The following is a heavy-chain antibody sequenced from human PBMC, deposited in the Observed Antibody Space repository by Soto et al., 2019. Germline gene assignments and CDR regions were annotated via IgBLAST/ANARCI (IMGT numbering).Heavy chain of an antibody. CDR3: VRTSLVVAVATREDF. Sequence: EVQLVESGGGVVQPGESLRLSCAASGFTFSNYWMHWVRQAPGKGLVWVSRIDSDGSRITYADFVKSRFTISRDNAKNTVYLHMNSLTAEDTAVYYCVRTSLVVAVATREDFWGQGTLVTVSS. D-gene: IGHD2-15*01. CDR2: IDSDGSRI. V-gene: IGHV3-74*01. J-gene: IGHJ4*02. CDR1: GFTFSNYW.